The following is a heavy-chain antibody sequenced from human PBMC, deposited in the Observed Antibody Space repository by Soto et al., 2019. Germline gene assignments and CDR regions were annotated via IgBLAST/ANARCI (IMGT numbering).Heavy chain of an antibody. CDR1: GFTFSAYD. J-gene: IGHJ5*02. D-gene: IGHD2-8*02. CDR3: ARQASYWHGGGGWLDP. CDR2: IGTQHDT. V-gene: IGHV3-13*01. Sequence: EVQLVESGGGLVQPGGSLRLSCAASGFTFSAYDMHWVRQATGKGLEWVAAIGTQHDTYYPDSVKGRFTISRENAKNSLYLQRNSRGAGDTAVYYCARQASYWHGGGGWLDPWGQGTLVTVSS.